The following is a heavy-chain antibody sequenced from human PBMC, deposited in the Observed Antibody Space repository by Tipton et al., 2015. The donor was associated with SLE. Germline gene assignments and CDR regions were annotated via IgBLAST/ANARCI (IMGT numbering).Heavy chain of an antibody. CDR2: ISGSSTYI. V-gene: IGHV3-21*01. Sequence: SLRLSCGASGFSFSSYSMTWVRQAPGKGLEWVSSISGSSTYIYYADSVRGRFTISRDNAKNSLYLQMSSLRAGDSAVYYCARDRGYSGYVPPGYFDYWGQGTLVTVSS. CDR1: GFSFSSYS. J-gene: IGHJ4*02. CDR3: ARDRGYSGYVPPGYFDY. D-gene: IGHD5-12*01.